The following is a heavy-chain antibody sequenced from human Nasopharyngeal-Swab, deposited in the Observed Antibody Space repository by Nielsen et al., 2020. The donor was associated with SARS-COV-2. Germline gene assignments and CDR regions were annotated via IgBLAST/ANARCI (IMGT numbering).Heavy chain of an antibody. D-gene: IGHD6-13*01. V-gene: IGHV3-64D*06. J-gene: IGHJ4*02. CDR1: GFTFSNYA. CDR2: ISSIGVAS. Sequence: GGSLRLSCSASGFTFSNYAMHWVRQAPGKGLEYVSAISSIGVASYYADSVKGRFTISRDNSKSTLYLQMSSLRAEDTAIYYCVKDISGSWGFDFWGQGTLVTVSS. CDR3: VKDISGSWGFDF.